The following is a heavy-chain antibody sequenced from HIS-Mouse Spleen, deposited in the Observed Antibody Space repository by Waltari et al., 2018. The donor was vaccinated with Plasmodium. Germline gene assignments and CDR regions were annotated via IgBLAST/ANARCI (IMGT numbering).Heavy chain of an antibody. CDR1: GGSFSGYY. CDR3: ARGQLGIDAFDI. Sequence: QVQLQQWGAGLLKPSETLSLTCAVYGGSFSGYYWSWIRQLPGKGLEWIGEINHSGSTNYNPSLKSRVTISVDTSKNQFSLKLSSVTAADTAVYYCARGQLGIDAFDIWGQGTMVTVSS. V-gene: IGHV4-34*01. CDR2: INHSGST. J-gene: IGHJ3*02. D-gene: IGHD7-27*01.